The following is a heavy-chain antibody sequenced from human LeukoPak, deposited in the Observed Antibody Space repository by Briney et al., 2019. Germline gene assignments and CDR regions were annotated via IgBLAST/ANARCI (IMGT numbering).Heavy chain of an antibody. D-gene: IGHD6-19*01. CDR2: IRSDGGNK. J-gene: IGHJ6*03. CDR1: GFTFSSYG. Sequence: GGSLRLSCAASGFTFSSYGVHWVRQAPGKGLEWVAFIRSDGGNKYYADSVKGRFTISRDSSKNTLNLQMNSLRAEDTAVYYCAKEGGSSGWAYYYYYYMDVWGKGTTVTVSS. CDR3: AKEGGSSGWAYYYYYYMDV. V-gene: IGHV3-30*02.